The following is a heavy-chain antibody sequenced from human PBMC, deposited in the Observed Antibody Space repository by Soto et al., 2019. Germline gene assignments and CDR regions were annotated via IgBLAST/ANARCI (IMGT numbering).Heavy chain of an antibody. D-gene: IGHD6-13*01. J-gene: IGHJ6*02. V-gene: IGHV6-1*01. CDR3: AREVPIAAAGTPSYYYGMDV. Sequence: SQTLSLTCAISGDSVSSNSAAWNWIRQSPSRGLEWLGRTYYRSKWYNDYAVSVKSRITINPDTSKNQFSLQLNSVTPEDTAVYYCAREVPIAAAGTPSYYYGMDVWGQGPTVTSP. CDR1: GDSVSSNSAA. CDR2: TYYRSKWYN.